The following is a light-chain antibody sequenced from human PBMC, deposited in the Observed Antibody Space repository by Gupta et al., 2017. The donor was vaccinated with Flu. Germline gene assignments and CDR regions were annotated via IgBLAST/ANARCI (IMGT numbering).Light chain of an antibody. V-gene: IGLV2-11*01. CDR1: SSDVGRYNY. Sequence: QSALTQPRSVSGSPGQSVAISCTGTSSDVGRYNYVSWYQQNPGKAPKLMIQDVTKRPSGVPDRFSGSKSGNTASLTISRLQAEDEADYYCCSYDGTNTCARFGGGTKLTVL. CDR3: CSYDGTNTCAR. J-gene: IGLJ2*01. CDR2: DVT.